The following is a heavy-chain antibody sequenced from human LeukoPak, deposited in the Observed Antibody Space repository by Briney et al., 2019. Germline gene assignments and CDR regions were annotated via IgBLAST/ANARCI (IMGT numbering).Heavy chain of an antibody. D-gene: IGHD3-3*01. J-gene: IGHJ5*02. CDR3: ARAITIFGVVIGPRFDP. Sequence: SETLSLTCTVSGASISSSSSYYWGWIRQPPGKGLEWIGYIYYSGSTNYNPSLKSRVTISVDTSKNQFSLKLSPVTAADTAVYYCARAITIFGVVIGPRFDPWGQGTLVTVSS. V-gene: IGHV4-61*05. CDR2: IYYSGST. CDR1: GASISSSSSYY.